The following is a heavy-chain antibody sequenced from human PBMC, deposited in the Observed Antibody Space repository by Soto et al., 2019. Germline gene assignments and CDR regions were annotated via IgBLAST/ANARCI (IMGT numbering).Heavy chain of an antibody. J-gene: IGHJ4*02. CDR2: ISGSGGST. CDR3: ARDAPNAYYDFWSGAAGFDY. D-gene: IGHD3-3*01. Sequence: GGSLRLSCAGSGFTFSSHAMIWVRQAPGKGLEWVSAISGSGGSTYYADSVKGRFTISRDNSKNTLYLQMNSLRAEDTAVYYCARDAPNAYYDFWSGAAGFDYWGQGTLVTVSS. V-gene: IGHV3-23*01. CDR1: GFTFSSHA.